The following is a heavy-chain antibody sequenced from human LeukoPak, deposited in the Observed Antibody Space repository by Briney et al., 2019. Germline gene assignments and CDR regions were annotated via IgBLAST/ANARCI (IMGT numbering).Heavy chain of an antibody. CDR3: AKDLGGGSGCYDL. J-gene: IGHJ2*01. CDR2: ISYDGSNK. Sequence: GRSLRLSCAASGFTFSNSGMHWVRQAPGKGLEWVAIISYDGSNKYYADSVQGRFTISRDNSKNTLYLQMNSLRAEDTAVYYCAKDLGGGSGCYDLWGRGTLVTVSS. CDR1: GFTFSNSG. V-gene: IGHV3-30*18. D-gene: IGHD6-19*01.